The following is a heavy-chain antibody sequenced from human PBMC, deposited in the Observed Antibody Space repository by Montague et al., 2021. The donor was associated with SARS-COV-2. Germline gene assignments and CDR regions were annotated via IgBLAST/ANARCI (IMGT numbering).Heavy chain of an antibody. V-gene: IGHV4-31*03. CDR2: IHYSGST. CDR1: GASISSGSYY. CDR3: ARDGDEGYFFEY. J-gene: IGHJ4*02. D-gene: IGHD2/OR15-2a*01. Sequence: TLSLTCTVSGASISSGSYYWNWIRQHPGKGLEWIGYIHYSGSTYYTPSLQSRVAISVDTSKNEFSLKMTSVTAADTAVYCCARDGDEGYFFEYWGQGLLVTVSS.